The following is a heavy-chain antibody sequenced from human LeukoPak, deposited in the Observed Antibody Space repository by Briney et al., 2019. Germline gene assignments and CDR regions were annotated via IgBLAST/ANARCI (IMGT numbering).Heavy chain of an antibody. D-gene: IGHD2-21*02. CDR2: INHIGWT. CDR3: ARGQAGPRTAL. CDR1: GGSFSGYY. J-gene: IGHJ4*02. Sequence: SETLSLTCVVYGGSFSGYYGTWIRQPPGKGLEWIGEINHIGWTSSNPFLESRVTISMDESKNHFSLRLTSVTAADTGLYYCARGQAGPRTALWGQGTLVTVSS. V-gene: IGHV4-34*01.